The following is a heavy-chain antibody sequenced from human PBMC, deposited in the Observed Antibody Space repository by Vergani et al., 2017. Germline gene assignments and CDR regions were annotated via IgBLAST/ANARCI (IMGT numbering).Heavy chain of an antibody. CDR3: ARVETTVTNAGGFDY. Sequence: QVQLQESGPGLVKSSETLSLTCTVSGGSISSYYWSWIRQPPGKGLEWIGEINHSGSTNYNPSLKSRVTISVDTSKNQFSLKLSSVTAADTAVYYCARVETTVTNAGGFDYWGQGTLVTVSS. V-gene: IGHV4-34*01. J-gene: IGHJ4*02. CDR1: GGSISSYY. CDR2: INHSGST. D-gene: IGHD4-17*01.